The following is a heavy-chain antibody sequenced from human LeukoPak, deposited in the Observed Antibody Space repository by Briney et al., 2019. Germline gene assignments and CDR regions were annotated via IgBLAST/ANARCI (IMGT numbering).Heavy chain of an antibody. CDR1: GYSFTTYW. D-gene: IGHD3-10*01. CDR2: IYPGDSDT. Sequence: GESLKISCKGSGYSFTTYWIGWVRQMPGKGLEWMGIIYPGDSDTRYRPSFQGQVTISADKSINTAYLQWSSLKASDTAMYYCARVGGSGSQIISDSYFDYWGQGTLVTVSS. V-gene: IGHV5-51*01. CDR3: ARVGGSGSQIISDSYFDY. J-gene: IGHJ4*02.